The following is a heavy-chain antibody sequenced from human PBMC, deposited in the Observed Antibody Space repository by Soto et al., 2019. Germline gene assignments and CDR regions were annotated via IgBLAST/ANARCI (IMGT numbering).Heavy chain of an antibody. CDR3: ASQLLSGMDV. D-gene: IGHD2-2*01. Sequence: ASVKVSCKASGYTFTSYYMHWVRQAPGQGLEWMGIINPSGGSTSYAQKFQGRVTMTRDTSTSTVYMELSSLGSEDTAVYYCASQLLSGMDVWGQGTTVTVSS. J-gene: IGHJ6*02. CDR2: INPSGGST. CDR1: GYTFTSYY. V-gene: IGHV1-46*01.